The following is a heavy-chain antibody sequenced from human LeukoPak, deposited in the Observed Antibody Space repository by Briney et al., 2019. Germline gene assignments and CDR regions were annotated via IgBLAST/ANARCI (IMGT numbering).Heavy chain of an antibody. J-gene: IGHJ6*02. Sequence: GGSLRLSCAAFGFTFSSYGMHWVRQAPGRGLEWVAVISYDGSIEHYVDSVKGRFTVSRDNSRSTLYLQMNSLRAEDTAVYFCARDNEQQLGNYYHYGMDVWGQGTTVTVSS. D-gene: IGHD6-13*01. CDR1: GFTFSSYG. CDR2: ISYDGSIE. V-gene: IGHV3-30*03. CDR3: ARDNEQQLGNYYHYGMDV.